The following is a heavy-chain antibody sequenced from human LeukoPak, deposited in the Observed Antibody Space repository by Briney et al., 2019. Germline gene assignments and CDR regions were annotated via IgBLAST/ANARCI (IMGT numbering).Heavy chain of an antibody. D-gene: IGHD3-3*01. CDR2: IYPGDFDT. Sequence: GESLKISCKASDYSFTNYWIGWVRQMPGKGLEWMGIIYPGDFDTRYSPSFQGQVTISADKSISTAYLQWSSLKASDTAMYYCARRSGLGTLDIWGQGTMVTVSS. J-gene: IGHJ3*02. CDR1: DYSFTNYW. V-gene: IGHV5-51*01. CDR3: ARRSGLGTLDI.